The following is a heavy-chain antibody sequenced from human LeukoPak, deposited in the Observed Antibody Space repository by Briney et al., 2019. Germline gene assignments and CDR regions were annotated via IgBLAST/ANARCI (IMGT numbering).Heavy chain of an antibody. V-gene: IGHV3-15*01. D-gene: IGHD6-19*01. CDR2: IQSKTDGVTT. CDR3: TSSSAEEWLFDC. Sequence: GGTLRLFCAASGFTFSDAWMSWVRQAPGKGLEWVGRIQSKTDGVTTDYAAPVKGRSTISRDDSKNTLYLQMNSLQTEDTAVYYCTSSSAEEWLFDCWGQGTLVTVSS. CDR1: GFTFSDAW. J-gene: IGHJ4*02.